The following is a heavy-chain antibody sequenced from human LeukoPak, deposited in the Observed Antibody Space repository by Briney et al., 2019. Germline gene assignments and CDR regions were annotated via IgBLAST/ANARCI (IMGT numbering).Heavy chain of an antibody. V-gene: IGHV3-9*01. CDR1: GFTFSSYA. CDR2: ISWNSGSI. D-gene: IGHD3-9*01. Sequence: GGSLRLSCAASGFTFSSYAMSWVRQAPGKGLEWVSGISWNSGSIGYADSVKGRFTISRDNAKNSLYLQMNSLRAEDTALYYCAKDQGASYDILTGYPDYWDQGTLVTVSS. J-gene: IGHJ4*02. CDR3: AKDQGASYDILTGYPDY.